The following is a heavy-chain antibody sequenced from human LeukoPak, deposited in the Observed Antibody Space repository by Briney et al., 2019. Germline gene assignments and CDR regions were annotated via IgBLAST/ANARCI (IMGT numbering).Heavy chain of an antibody. D-gene: IGHD2-15*01. CDR3: ARAPGYCSGGSCYSSEYFQH. V-gene: IGHV5-51*01. CDR1: GYSFTSYW. J-gene: IGHJ1*01. Sequence: GESLKISCKGSGYSFTSYWIGWVRQMPGKALEWMGIIYPGDSDTRYSPSFQGQVTISADKSISTAYLQWSSLKASDTAMYYCARAPGYCSGGSCYSSEYFQHWGQGTLVTVSS. CDR2: IYPGDSDT.